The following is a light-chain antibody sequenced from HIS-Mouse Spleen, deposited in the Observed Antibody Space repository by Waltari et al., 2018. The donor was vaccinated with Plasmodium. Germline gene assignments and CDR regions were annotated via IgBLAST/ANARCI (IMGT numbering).Light chain of an antibody. CDR2: GAS. J-gene: IGKJ2*01. V-gene: IGKV3-15*01. CDR3: QQYNNWPPYT. CDR1: QSVRSN. Sequence: EIVMTQSPATLSVSPGERATLPCRASQSVRSNLAWYQQKPGQAPRLLPYGASTRATGITARFSGSGSGTEFTLTISSMQAEDFAVYYCQQYNNWPPYTFGQGTKLEIK.